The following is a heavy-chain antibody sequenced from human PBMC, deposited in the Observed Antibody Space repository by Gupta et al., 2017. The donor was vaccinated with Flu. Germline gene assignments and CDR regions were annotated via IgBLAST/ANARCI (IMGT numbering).Heavy chain of an antibody. CDR1: GGSISSGGYY. V-gene: IGHV4-31*03. J-gene: IGHJ4*02. CDR2: IYYSGST. CDR3: SRGTVNKGSFDY. Sequence: QVQLQESGPGLVKPSQTLSLTCTVSGGSISSGGYYWSWIRQHPGKGLEWIGYIYYSGSTDYNPSLKSRVTISVDTAKKQVSLKLRYVNDADTAVYYCSRGTVNKGSFDYWGQGTLVTVS. D-gene: IGHD4-17*01.